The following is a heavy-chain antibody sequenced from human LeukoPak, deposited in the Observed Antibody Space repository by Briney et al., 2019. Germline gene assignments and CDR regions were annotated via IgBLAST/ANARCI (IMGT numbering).Heavy chain of an antibody. Sequence: GGSLRLSCAASGFTFSSYGMHWVRQAPGKGLEWVAFIRYDGSNKYYADSVKGRFTISRDNSKNTLYLQMNSLRAEDTAVYYCAKDGDCSGGSCYPAPFDYWGQGTLVTVSS. CDR1: GFTFSSYG. D-gene: IGHD2-15*01. CDR3: AKDGDCSGGSCYPAPFDY. V-gene: IGHV3-30*02. J-gene: IGHJ4*02. CDR2: IRYDGSNK.